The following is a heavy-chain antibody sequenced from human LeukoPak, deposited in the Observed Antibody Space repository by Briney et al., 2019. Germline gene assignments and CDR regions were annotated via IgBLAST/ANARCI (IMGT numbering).Heavy chain of an antibody. CDR3: DRGPWAFDI. Sequence: GGSLRLSCAASGFTFSSYAMHWVRQAPGKGLEWVAVISYDGSNKYYADSVKGRFTISRDNSKNTLYLQMNSLRAEDTAVYYCDRGPWAFDIWGQGTMVTVSS. V-gene: IGHV3-30-3*01. CDR1: GFTFSSYA. J-gene: IGHJ3*02. CDR2: ISYDGSNK.